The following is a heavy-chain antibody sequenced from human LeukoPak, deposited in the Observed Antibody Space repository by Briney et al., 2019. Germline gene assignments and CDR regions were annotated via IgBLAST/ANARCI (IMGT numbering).Heavy chain of an antibody. D-gene: IGHD4-17*01. J-gene: IGHJ4*02. V-gene: IGHV3-23*01. CDR2: ISGSGGNT. CDR1: GFTFSNYA. CDR3: AKAVTMDYFDY. Sequence: GGSLRLSCAASGFTFSNYAMSWVRRAPGKGLEWVSTISGSGGNTHYADSVKGRFTISRDNSKNTLYLQMNSLRAEDTAVYYCAKAVTMDYFDYWGQGTLVTVSS.